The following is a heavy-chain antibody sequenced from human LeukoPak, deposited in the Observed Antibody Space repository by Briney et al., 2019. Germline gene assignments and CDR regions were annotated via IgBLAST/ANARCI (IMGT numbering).Heavy chain of an antibody. CDR3: ARGRLGSGYLAY. V-gene: IGHV1-8*01. CDR1: GYTFTSYD. D-gene: IGHD3-22*01. J-gene: IGHJ4*02. Sequence: ASVKVSCKASGYTFTSYDITWVRPATGQGLEWMGWMNPNSGNTGYAQKFQGRVTMTRNTSISTAYMELSSLRSEDTAVYYCARGRLGSGYLAYWGQGTLITVSS. CDR2: MNPNSGNT.